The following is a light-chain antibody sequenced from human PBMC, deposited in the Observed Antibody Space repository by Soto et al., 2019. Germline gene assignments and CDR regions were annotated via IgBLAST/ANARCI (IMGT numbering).Light chain of an antibody. Sequence: QSALTQPASVSGSPGQSITISCAGTSSDIGGSNDVSWYQQHPGKAPKLMIYGVSNRPSGGSNRFSGSKSGNTASLTISGRQAEDEADYFCYSSRSSSSTFYVFGTGTKLNVL. V-gene: IGLV2-14*03. J-gene: IGLJ1*01. CDR3: YSSRSSSSTFYV. CDR1: SSDIGGSND. CDR2: GVS.